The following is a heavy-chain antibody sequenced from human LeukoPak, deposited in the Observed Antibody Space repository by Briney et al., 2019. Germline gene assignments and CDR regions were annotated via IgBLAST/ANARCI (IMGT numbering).Heavy chain of an antibody. CDR2: IWYDGSNK. V-gene: IGHV3-33*01. CDR3: ASSAVAGTVFHFDY. D-gene: IGHD6-19*01. Sequence: GGSLRLSCAASGFTFSSYGMHWVRQAPGKRLEWVAVIWYDGSNKYYADSVKGRFTISRDNSKNTLYLQMNSLRAEDTAVYYCASSAVAGTVFHFDYWGQGTLVTVSS. CDR1: GFTFSSYG. J-gene: IGHJ4*02.